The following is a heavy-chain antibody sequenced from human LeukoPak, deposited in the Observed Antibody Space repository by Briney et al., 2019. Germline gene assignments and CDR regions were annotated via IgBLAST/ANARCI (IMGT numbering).Heavy chain of an antibody. CDR3: ARAKYYYDSSGYCD. CDR1: GFTFDDYG. V-gene: IGHV3-20*04. Sequence: GGSLRLSCAASGFTFDDYGMSWVRQAPGKGLEWVSGINWNGGSTGYADSVKGRFTISRDNAKNSLYLQMNSLRAEDTALYYCARAKYYYDSSGYCDWGQGTLVTVSS. J-gene: IGHJ4*02. CDR2: INWNGGST. D-gene: IGHD3-22*01.